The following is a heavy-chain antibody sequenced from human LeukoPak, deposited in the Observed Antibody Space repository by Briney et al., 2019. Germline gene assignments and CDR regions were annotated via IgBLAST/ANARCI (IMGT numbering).Heavy chain of an antibody. J-gene: IGHJ4*02. Sequence: GGSLRLSCVASGFTFSNYGMTWVRQAPGKGLEWVSAITGTGESTFYADSVKGRFTVSRDSSKNTLYLQMNSLRVEDTAVYYCAKGAVISGNYYDRFDCWGQGTLVTVSS. CDR1: GFTFSNYG. CDR3: AKGAVISGNYYDRFDC. V-gene: IGHV3-23*01. CDR2: ITGTGEST. D-gene: IGHD1-26*01.